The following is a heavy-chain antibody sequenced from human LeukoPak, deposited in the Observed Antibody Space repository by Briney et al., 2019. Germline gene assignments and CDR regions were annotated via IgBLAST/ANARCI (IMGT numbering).Heavy chain of an antibody. CDR1: GYSLSNYW. CDR3: ARHLSDSIMVLVYYFDY. D-gene: IGHD2-8*01. CDR2: IDPSDSYT. V-gene: IGHV5-10-1*01. J-gene: IGHJ4*02. Sequence: GESLKISCKGSGYSLSNYWISWVRQMPGKGLEWMGRIDPSDSYTNYSPSFQGHVTISADKSISTAYLQWSSLKASDSAIYYCARHLSDSIMVLVYYFDYWGQGTLVTVSS.